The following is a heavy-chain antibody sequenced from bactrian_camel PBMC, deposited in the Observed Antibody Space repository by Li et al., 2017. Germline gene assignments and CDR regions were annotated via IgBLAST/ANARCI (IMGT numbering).Heavy chain of an antibody. CDR3: AARNSWCGSGNEALGLTGYPY. CDR2: IYHGGGAT. Sequence: HVQLEESGGGSVSAGGSLRLSCTASEFTYSRTWLGWFRQGPGKEREGVAAIYHGGGATTYADAVKGRFTASKDSTKYTLYLQMNSLKPEDSAMYYCAARNSWCGSGNEALGLTGYPYWGQGTQVTVS. D-gene: IGHD5*01. J-gene: IGHJ4*01. CDR1: EFTYSRTW. V-gene: IGHV3S26*01.